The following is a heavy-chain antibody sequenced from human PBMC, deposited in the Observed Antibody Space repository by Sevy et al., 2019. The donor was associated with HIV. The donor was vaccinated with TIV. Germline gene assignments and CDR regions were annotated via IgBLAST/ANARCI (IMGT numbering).Heavy chain of an antibody. V-gene: IGHV4-4*07. CDR3: ARDDFWSGYLGWFDP. CDR1: GGSISSYY. J-gene: IGHJ5*02. Sequence: SETLSLTCTVSGGSISSYYWSWIRQPAGKGLEWIGRIYTSGSTNYNPSLKSRVTMSVDTSKNQFSLKLSSVTAADTAVYYCARDDFWSGYLGWFDPWGQGTLVTVSS. D-gene: IGHD3-3*01. CDR2: IYTSGST.